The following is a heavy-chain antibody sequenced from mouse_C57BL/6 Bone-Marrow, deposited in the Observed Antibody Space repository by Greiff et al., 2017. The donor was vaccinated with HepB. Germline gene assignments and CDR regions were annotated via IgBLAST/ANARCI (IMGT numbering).Heavy chain of an antibody. CDR3: ARQRLCYSYFDV. CDR2: ISSGSSTI. V-gene: IGHV5-17*01. J-gene: IGHJ1*03. CDR1: GFTFSDYG. D-gene: IGHD3-2*02. Sequence: EVKLVESGGGLVKPGGSLKLSCAASGFTFSDYGMHWVRQAPEKGLEWVAYISSGSSTIYYADTLKGRFTISRDNAKNTLFLQMNMLRSEDTAMYYCARQRLCYSYFDVWGTGTTVTVSS.